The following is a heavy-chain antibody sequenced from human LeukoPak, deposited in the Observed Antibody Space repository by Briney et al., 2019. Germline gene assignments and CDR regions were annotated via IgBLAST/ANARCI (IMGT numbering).Heavy chain of an antibody. J-gene: IGHJ4*02. V-gene: IGHV3-7*01. CDR1: GFTFSNYW. Sequence: GGSLRLSCAGTGFTFSNYWMNWVRQAPGKGLEWVANIKEDGSRIDYVDSVKGRFTISRDNAKNSVYLQMDNLRAEDTAVYYCVGSSGWLFDYWGQGILVAVSS. CDR2: IKEDGSRI. CDR3: VGSSGWLFDY. D-gene: IGHD6-19*01.